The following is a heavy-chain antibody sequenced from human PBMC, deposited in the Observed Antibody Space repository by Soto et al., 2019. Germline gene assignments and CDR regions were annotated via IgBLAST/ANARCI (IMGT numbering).Heavy chain of an antibody. D-gene: IGHD5-18*01. Sequence: SETLSLTCAVYGGSFSGYYWSWIRQPPGKGLEWIGEINHSGSTNYNPSLKSRVTISVDRSKNQFSLKLSSVTAADTAVYYCARAPVDTAMVYFDYWGQGTLVTVSS. CDR1: GGSFSGYY. CDR2: INHSGST. J-gene: IGHJ4*02. CDR3: ARAPVDTAMVYFDY. V-gene: IGHV4-34*01.